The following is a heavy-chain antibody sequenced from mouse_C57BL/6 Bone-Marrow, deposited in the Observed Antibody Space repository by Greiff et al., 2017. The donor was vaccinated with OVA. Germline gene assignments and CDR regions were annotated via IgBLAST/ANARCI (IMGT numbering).Heavy chain of an antibody. D-gene: IGHD2-4*01. V-gene: IGHV4-1*01. Sequence: EVKLLQSGGGLVQPGGSLKLSCAASGIDFSRYWMSWVRRAPGKGLEWIGEINPDSSTINYAPSLKDKFIISRDNAKNTLYLQMSKVRSEDTALYYCARRPYYDYLYWYFDVWGTGTTVTVSS. CDR1: GIDFSRYW. J-gene: IGHJ1*03. CDR3: ARRPYYDYLYWYFDV. CDR2: INPDSSTI.